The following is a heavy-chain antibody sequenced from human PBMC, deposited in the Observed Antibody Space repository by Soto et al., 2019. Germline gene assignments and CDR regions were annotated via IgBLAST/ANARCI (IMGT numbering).Heavy chain of an antibody. D-gene: IGHD3-3*01. CDR3: ARDRRLFYFDY. J-gene: IGHJ4*02. Sequence: ASVKVSCTASGYTFTSYAMHWVRQAPGQRLEWMGWINAGNGNTKYSQKFQGRVTITRDTSASTAYMELSSLRSKDTAVYYCARDRRLFYFDYWGQGTLVTVSS. CDR1: GYTFTSYA. CDR2: INAGNGNT. V-gene: IGHV1-3*01.